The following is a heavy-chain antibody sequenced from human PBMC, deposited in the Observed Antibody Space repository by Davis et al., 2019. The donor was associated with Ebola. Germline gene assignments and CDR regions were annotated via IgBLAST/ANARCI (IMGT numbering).Heavy chain of an antibody. D-gene: IGHD2-2*03. Sequence: GGSLRLSCAASGFTFSDYYMSWIRQAPGKGLEWVSYISSSGSTIYYADSVKGRFTISRDNSKNTLYLQMNSLRAEDTAVYYCTKSLDIVVVPAFDGMDVWGQGTTVTVSS. J-gene: IGHJ6*02. CDR3: TKSLDIVVVPAFDGMDV. CDR2: ISSSGSTI. V-gene: IGHV3-11*04. CDR1: GFTFSDYY.